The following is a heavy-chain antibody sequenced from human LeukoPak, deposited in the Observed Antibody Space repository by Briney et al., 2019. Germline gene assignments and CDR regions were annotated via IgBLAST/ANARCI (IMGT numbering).Heavy chain of an antibody. CDR3: ARDHNYAFDN. J-gene: IGHJ4*02. V-gene: IGHV3-48*01. Sequence: GGSLRLTCTASGFPFIEYSMNWVRQAPGKGLEWISYIGIDSGNTKYADSVRGRFTISADKAKNSLYLQMNSLRVEDTAVYYCARDHNYAFDNWGQGTLVSVAS. CDR1: GFPFIEYS. D-gene: IGHD1-1*01. CDR2: IGIDSGNT.